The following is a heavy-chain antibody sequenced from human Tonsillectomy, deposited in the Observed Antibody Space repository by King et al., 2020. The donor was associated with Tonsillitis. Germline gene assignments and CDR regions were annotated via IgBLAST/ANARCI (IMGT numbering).Heavy chain of an antibody. D-gene: IGHD3/OR15-3a*01. CDR1: GFTFDDYA. CDR2: ISWNSGSL. J-gene: IGHJ4*02. V-gene: IGHV3-9*01. Sequence: VQLVQSGGGWVQPGRSLRLSCAASGFTFDDYAMHWVRQAPGKGLEWVSGISWNSGSLGYADSVKGRFTIFRDNAKNSLYLQMNSLTAEDTALYFCAKDADDFWTGYFDYWGQGTLVTVSS. CDR3: AKDADDFWTGYFDY.